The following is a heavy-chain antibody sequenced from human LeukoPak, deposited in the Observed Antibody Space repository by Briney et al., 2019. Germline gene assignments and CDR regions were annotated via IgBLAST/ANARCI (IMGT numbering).Heavy chain of an antibody. CDR1: GFTFSSYG. J-gene: IGHJ4*02. CDR2: ISYDGSNK. D-gene: IGHD6-19*01. V-gene: IGHV3-30*03. CDR3: AGGGIAVAANY. Sequence: GGSLRLSCAASGFTFSSYGMHWVRQAPGKGLEWVAVISYDGSNKYYADSAKGRFTISRDNSKNTLYLQMNSLRAEDTAVYYCAGGGIAVAANYWGQGTLVTVSS.